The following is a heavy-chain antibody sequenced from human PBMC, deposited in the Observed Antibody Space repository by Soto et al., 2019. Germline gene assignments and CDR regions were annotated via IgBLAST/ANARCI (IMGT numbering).Heavy chain of an antibody. Sequence: QVQLVESGGGVVQPGRSLRLSCEASGFPFSTYGMHWVRQAPGKGLEWVAVISYDGNNKYYADSVKGRFTISRDNSKNTLSLQLNSLRADDTAVYHCAKDRLEESSFFYFYALDVWGQGTTVIVSS. V-gene: IGHV3-30*18. CDR2: ISYDGNNK. D-gene: IGHD1-1*01. J-gene: IGHJ6*02. CDR3: AKDRLEESSFFYFYALDV. CDR1: GFPFSTYG.